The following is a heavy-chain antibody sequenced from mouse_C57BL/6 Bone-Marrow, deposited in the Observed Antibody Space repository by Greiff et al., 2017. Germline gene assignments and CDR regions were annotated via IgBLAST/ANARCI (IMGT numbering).Heavy chain of an antibody. V-gene: IGHV3-6*01. CDR3: ARGFKGAMDY. CDR1: GYSITSGYY. CDR2: ISYDGSN. Sequence: EVQLKESGPGLVKPSQSLSLTCSVTGYSITSGYYWNWIRQFPGNKLEWMGYISYDGSNNYNPSLKNRISITRDTSKNQFFLKLNSVTTEDTATYYCARGFKGAMDYWGQGTSVTVSS. J-gene: IGHJ4*01.